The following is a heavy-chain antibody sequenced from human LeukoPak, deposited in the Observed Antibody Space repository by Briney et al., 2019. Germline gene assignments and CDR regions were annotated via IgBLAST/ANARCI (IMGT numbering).Heavy chain of an antibody. CDR1: GYTFTSYY. Sequence: SVKVSCKAFGYTFTSYYVHWVRQAPGQGLEWMGGIIPIFGTANYAQKFQGRVTITTDESTSTAYMELSSLRSEDTAVYYCATTLGYCSSTSCYPSTDYWGQGTLVTVSS. CDR3: ATTLGYCSSTSCYPSTDY. CDR2: IIPIFGTA. V-gene: IGHV1-69*05. J-gene: IGHJ4*02. D-gene: IGHD2-2*01.